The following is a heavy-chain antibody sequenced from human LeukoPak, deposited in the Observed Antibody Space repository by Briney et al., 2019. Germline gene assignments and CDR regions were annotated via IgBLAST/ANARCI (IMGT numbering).Heavy chain of an antibody. CDR1: GYRFTSYW. CDR3: ARVGVVGATSPAFDI. D-gene: IGHD1-26*01. Sequence: GESLKISCKGSGYRFTSYWIGWVRQMPGKGLEWMGIIYPSDSDTRYSPSFQGQVSISADKSISAAYLQWSSLKASDTAMYYCARVGVVGATSPAFDIWGQGTMVTVSS. CDR2: IYPSDSDT. J-gene: IGHJ3*02. V-gene: IGHV5-51*01.